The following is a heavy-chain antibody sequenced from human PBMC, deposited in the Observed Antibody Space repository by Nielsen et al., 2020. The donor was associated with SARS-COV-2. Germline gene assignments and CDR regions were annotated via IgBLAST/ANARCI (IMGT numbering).Heavy chain of an antibody. D-gene: IGHD2-15*01. Sequence: GGSLRLSCAASGFTFDDYAMHWVRQAPGKGLEWVSGISWNSGSIGYADSVKGRFTISRDNAKNSLYLQMNGLRAEDTAVYYCARDGGFCSGGSCYYYGMDVWGQGTTVTVSS. V-gene: IGHV3-9*01. CDR2: ISWNSGSI. CDR3: ARDGGFCSGGSCYYYGMDV. J-gene: IGHJ6*02. CDR1: GFTFDDYA.